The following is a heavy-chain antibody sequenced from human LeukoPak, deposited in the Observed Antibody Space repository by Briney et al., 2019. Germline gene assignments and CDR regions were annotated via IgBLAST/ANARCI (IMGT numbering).Heavy chain of an antibody. D-gene: IGHD2-15*01. J-gene: IGHJ6*03. V-gene: IGHV3-48*04. CDR3: ARVLRYCSGGNCYSGGLGYMDV. CDR2: ISRSGSTK. CDR1: GFTFSSYA. Sequence: GGSLRLSCAASGFTFSSYAMHWVRQAPGKGLEWVSSISRSGSTKYYADSVKGRFTISRDNAKNSLFLQMNSLRAEDTAVYYCARVLRYCSGGNCYSGGLGYMDVWGKGTTVTISS.